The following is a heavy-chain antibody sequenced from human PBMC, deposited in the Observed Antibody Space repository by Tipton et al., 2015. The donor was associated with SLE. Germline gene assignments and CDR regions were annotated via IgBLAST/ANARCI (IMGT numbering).Heavy chain of an antibody. Sequence: SLRLSCVASGFVFRNYVLHWVRQAPGKGLEWVALVRNDGKSKFYGDSVKGRFTISRDNSRNTVSLQMNGLKTEDTAVYFCAKPAEPILVASLAFWGRGTLVTVSS. CDR2: VRNDGKSK. J-gene: IGHJ4*02. CDR1: GFVFRNYV. D-gene: IGHD2-15*01. V-gene: IGHV3-30*02. CDR3: AKPAEPILVASLAF.